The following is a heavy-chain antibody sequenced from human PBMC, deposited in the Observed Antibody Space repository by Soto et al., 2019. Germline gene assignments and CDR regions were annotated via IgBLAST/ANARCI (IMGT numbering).Heavy chain of an antibody. Sequence: ASVKVSCKASGYTFTSYAMHWVRQAPGQRLEWMGWINAGNGNTKYSQKFQGRVTITRDTSASTVFMELSSLRSADTAVYYCARGGHIAVVTASFDYWGQGTLVTVSS. D-gene: IGHD2-21*02. CDR3: ARGGHIAVVTASFDY. V-gene: IGHV1-3*01. CDR2: INAGNGNT. J-gene: IGHJ4*02. CDR1: GYTFTSYA.